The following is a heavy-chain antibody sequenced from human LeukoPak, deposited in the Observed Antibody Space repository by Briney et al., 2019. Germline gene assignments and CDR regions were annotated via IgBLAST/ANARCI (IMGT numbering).Heavy chain of an antibody. D-gene: IGHD5-18*01. V-gene: IGHV1-2*06. J-gene: IGHJ3*02. CDR3: ARRVDTAMEDGAFDI. CDR2: INPNSGGT. CDR1: GYTFTGYY. Sequence: ASVKVSCKASGYTFTGYYMHWVRQAPGQGLEWMGRINPNSGGTNYAQKFQGRVTMTRDTSISTAYMELSRLRSDDTAVYYCARRVDTAMEDGAFDIWGQGTMVTVSS.